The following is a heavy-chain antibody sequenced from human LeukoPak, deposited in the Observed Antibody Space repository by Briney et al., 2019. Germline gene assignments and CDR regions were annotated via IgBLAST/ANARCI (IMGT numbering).Heavy chain of an antibody. CDR2: FDPEDGET. CDR3: ATNNPPLRWFEELLPSDYYYYMDV. D-gene: IGHD3-10*01. CDR1: GYTLTELS. J-gene: IGHJ6*03. V-gene: IGHV1-24*01. Sequence: GASVKVSCKVSGYTLTELSMHWVRQAPGKGLEWMGGFDPEDGETIYAQKFQGRVTMTEDTSTDTAYMELSSLRSEDTAVYYCATNNPPLRWFEELLPSDYYYYMDVWGKGTTVTISS.